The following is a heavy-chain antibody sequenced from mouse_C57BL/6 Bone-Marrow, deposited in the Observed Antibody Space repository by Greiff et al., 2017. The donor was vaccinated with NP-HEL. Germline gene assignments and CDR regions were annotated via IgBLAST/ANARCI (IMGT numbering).Heavy chain of an antibody. Sequence: QVQLKESGAELVRPGTSVKMSCKASGYTFTNYWIGWAKQRPGHGLEWIGDIYPGGGYTNYNEKFKGKATLTADKSSSTAYMQFSSLTSEDSAIYYCARYITTVGDWYFDVWGTGTTVTVSS. J-gene: IGHJ1*03. CDR1: GYTFTNYW. D-gene: IGHD1-1*01. V-gene: IGHV1-63*01. CDR3: ARYITTVGDWYFDV. CDR2: IYPGGGYT.